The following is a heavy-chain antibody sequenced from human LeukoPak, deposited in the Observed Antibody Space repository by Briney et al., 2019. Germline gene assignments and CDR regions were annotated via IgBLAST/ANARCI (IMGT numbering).Heavy chain of an antibody. CDR2: IKRKTDGGTT. Sequence: GGSLSLSCAASGFRFSNAWMSWVRQAAGKGLEGVGRIKRKTDGGTTEYSAPVKGRFTISRDDSKNTLYLQMNSLKPEDTAVYYCTTESGYSSPYEFDYWGQGTLVTVSS. V-gene: IGHV3-15*01. CDR1: GFRFSNAW. CDR3: TTESGYSSPYEFDY. D-gene: IGHD6-13*01. J-gene: IGHJ4*02.